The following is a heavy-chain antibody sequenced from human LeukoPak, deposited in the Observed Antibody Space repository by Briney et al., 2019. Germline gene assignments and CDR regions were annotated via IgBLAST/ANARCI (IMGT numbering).Heavy chain of an antibody. V-gene: IGHV3-21*04. D-gene: IGHD3-9*01. CDR3: AKDSHYDILTGYYLESAFDI. J-gene: IGHJ3*02. Sequence: PGGSLRLSCAASGFTFSNAWMSWVRQAPGKGLEWVSSISSSSSYIYYADSVKGRFTISRDNAKNSLYLQMNSLRAEDTALYYCAKDSHYDILTGYYLESAFDIWGQGTMVTVSS. CDR2: ISSSSSYI. CDR1: GFTFSNAW.